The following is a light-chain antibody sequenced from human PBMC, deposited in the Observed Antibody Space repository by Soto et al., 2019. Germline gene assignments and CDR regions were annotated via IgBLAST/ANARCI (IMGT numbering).Light chain of an antibody. CDR1: QSVSSSY. V-gene: IGKV3-20*01. CDR2: GAS. CDR3: QQYGSSPVYT. Sequence: EIVLTQSPGTLSLSPGERATLSCRASQSVSSSYLAWYQQKPGQAPRLLIYGASSRATGIPDRFSGSGSGTDCTLTISSLEAEDFAVYYCQQYGSSPVYTFGQGTKLEIK. J-gene: IGKJ2*01.